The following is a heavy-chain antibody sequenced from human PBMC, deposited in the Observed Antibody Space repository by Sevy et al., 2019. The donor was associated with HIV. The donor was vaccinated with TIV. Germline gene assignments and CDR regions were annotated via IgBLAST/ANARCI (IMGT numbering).Heavy chain of an antibody. CDR1: GFTFSSYA. CDR3: AKDAQPYSGSWTFDY. V-gene: IGHV3-23*01. CDR2: ISGSGGST. Sequence: GGSLRLSCAASGFTFSSYAMSWVRQAPGKGLEWVSAISGSGGSTYYADSVKGRFTISRDNSKNALYLQMNSLRAEVTALYYCAKDAQPYSGSWTFDYWGQGTLVTVSS. J-gene: IGHJ4*02. D-gene: IGHD6-13*01.